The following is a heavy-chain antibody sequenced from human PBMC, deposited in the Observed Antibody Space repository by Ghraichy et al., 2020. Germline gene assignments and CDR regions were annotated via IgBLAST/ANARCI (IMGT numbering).Heavy chain of an antibody. J-gene: IGHJ3*02. CDR2: ISSSSSYI. D-gene: IGHD3-16*01. V-gene: IGHV3-21*01. CDR3: ARDLGEAVVTNDAFDI. Sequence: GSLRLSCAASGFTFSSYSMNWVRQAPGKGLEWVSSISSSSSYIYYADSVKGRFTISRDNAKNSLYLQMNSLRAEDTAVYYCARDLGEAVVTNDAFDIWGQGTMVTVSS. CDR1: GFTFSSYS.